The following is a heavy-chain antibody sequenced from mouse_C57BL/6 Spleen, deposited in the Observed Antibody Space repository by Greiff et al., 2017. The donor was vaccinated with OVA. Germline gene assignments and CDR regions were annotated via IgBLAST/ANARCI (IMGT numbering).Heavy chain of an antibody. CDR1: GYTFTSYW. V-gene: IGHV1-52*01. J-gene: IGHJ1*03. Sequence: QVQLQQPGAELVRPGSSVKLSCKASGYTFTSYWMHWVKQRPIQGLEWIGNIDPSDSETHYNQKFKDKATLTVDKSSSTAYMQLSSLTSEASAVYYCARDYYGSSYDFDVWGTGTTVTVSS. D-gene: IGHD1-1*01. CDR2: IDPSDSET. CDR3: ARDYYGSSYDFDV.